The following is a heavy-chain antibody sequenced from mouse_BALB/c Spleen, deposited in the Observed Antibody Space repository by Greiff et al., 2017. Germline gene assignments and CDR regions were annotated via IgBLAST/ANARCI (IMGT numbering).Heavy chain of an antibody. CDR2: IYWDDDK. J-gene: IGHJ2*01. V-gene: IGHV8-12*01. CDR3: ARSGELYYFDY. Sequence: QVTLKVSGPGILQPSQTLSLTCSFSGFSLSTSGMGVSWIRQPSGKGLEWLAHIYWDDDKRYNPSLKSRLTISKDTSRNQVFLKITSVDTADTATYYCARSGELYYFDYWGQGTTLTVSS. CDR1: GFSLSTSGMG.